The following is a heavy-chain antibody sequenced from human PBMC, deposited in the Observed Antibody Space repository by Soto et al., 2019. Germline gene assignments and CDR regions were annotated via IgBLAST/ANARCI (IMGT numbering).Heavy chain of an antibody. Sequence: GGSLRLSCAASGFTFSDYYMSWIRQAPGKGLEWVSYISSSGSTIYYADSVKGRFTISRDNAKNSLYLQMNSLRAEDTAVYYCAREEKPGIAAAGMGVDAFDIWGQGTMVTVSS. CDR1: GFTFSDYY. J-gene: IGHJ3*02. CDR3: AREEKPGIAAAGMGVDAFDI. V-gene: IGHV3-11*01. CDR2: ISSSGSTI. D-gene: IGHD6-13*01.